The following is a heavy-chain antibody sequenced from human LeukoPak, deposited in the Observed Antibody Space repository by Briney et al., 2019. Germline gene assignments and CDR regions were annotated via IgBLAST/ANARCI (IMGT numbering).Heavy chain of an antibody. V-gene: IGHV1-8*01. Sequence: GASVKVSCKASGYTFTSYDINWVRQATGQGLEWMGWMNPNSGNTGYAQKFQGRVTMTRNTSISTAYMELSSLRSEGTAVYYCARVSFKWLVPDYWGQGTLVTVSS. J-gene: IGHJ4*02. CDR2: MNPNSGNT. CDR1: GYTFTSYD. CDR3: ARVSFKWLVPDY. D-gene: IGHD6-19*01.